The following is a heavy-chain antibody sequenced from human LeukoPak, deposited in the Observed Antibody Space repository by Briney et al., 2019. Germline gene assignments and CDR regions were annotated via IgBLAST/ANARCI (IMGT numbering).Heavy chain of an antibody. CDR2: IYPGDSDI. CDR1: GYSFSTYW. Sequence: GESLKISCKGSGYSFSTYWIAWARHMPEKGLEWMGFIYPGDSDIRYSPSFQGQVTISADKSISTAYLQWSSLKASDTATYYCARAPNHNWFDPWGQGTLVTVSS. CDR3: ARAPNHNWFDP. V-gene: IGHV5-51*01. J-gene: IGHJ5*02.